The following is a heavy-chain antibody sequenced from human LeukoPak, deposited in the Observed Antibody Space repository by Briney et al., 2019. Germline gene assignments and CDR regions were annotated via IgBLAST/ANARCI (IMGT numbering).Heavy chain of an antibody. CDR2: IKQDGSEK. J-gene: IGHJ6*03. V-gene: IGHV3-7*01. CDR3: ARKYSGYNYYYYMDV. Sequence: AGGSLRLSCAASGFTFSSYWMSWVRQAPGKGLEWVANIKQDGSEKYYVDSVKGRFTISRDNAKNSLYLQMNSLRAEDTAVYYCARKYSGYNYYYYMDVWGKGTTVTISS. CDR1: GFTFSSYW. D-gene: IGHD5-12*01.